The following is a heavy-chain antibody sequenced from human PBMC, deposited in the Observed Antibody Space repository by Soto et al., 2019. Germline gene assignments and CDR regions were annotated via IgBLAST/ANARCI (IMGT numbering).Heavy chain of an antibody. D-gene: IGHD1-26*01. CDR2: ISYDGGVQ. Sequence: PAGSLRLSCAASGFPFTTYGMHWVRQAPGKGLEWVTIISYDGGVQYYADSVKGRFTISRDNSKNTMYLQMDSLRIEDTAIYYWARDFRWGAFDFGGQGTLVAVSS. CDR3: ARDFRWGAFDF. CDR1: GFPFTTYG. J-gene: IGHJ4*02. V-gene: IGHV3-30*03.